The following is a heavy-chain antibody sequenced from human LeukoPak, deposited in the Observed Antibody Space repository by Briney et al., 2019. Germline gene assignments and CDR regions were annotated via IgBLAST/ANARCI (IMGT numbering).Heavy chain of an antibody. D-gene: IGHD2-2*01. CDR3: ARAKGYCSSTSCYAIWFDP. J-gene: IGHJ5*02. Sequence: ASVKVSCKASGYTFTCYYMHWVRQAPGQGLEWMGWINPNSGGTNYAQKFQGWVTMTRDTSISTAYMELSRLRSDDTAVYYCARAKGYCSSTSCYAIWFDPWGQGTLVTVSS. CDR2: INPNSGGT. CDR1: GYTFTCYY. V-gene: IGHV1-2*04.